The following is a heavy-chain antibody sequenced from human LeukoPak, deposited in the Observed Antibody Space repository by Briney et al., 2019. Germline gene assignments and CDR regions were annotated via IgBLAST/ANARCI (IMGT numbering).Heavy chain of an antibody. J-gene: IGHJ3*02. V-gene: IGHV3-7*05. CDR3: ARNPKRLGAFDI. D-gene: IGHD6-19*01. CDR1: GFIFSTYW. CDR2: IKQDGSEK. Sequence: GGSLRLSCAASGFIFSTYWMTWVRQAPGKGLEWVANIKQDGSEKYYVDSVKGRFTISRGNAKNSLSLQMNSLRAEDTAVYYCARNPKRLGAFDIWGQGTLVIVSS.